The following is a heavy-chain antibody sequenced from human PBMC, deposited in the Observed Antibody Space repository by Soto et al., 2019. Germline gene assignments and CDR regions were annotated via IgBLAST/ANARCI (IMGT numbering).Heavy chain of an antibody. CDR1: GGSFSGYY. D-gene: IGHD3-3*01. Sequence: SETLSLTCAVYGGSFSGYYWSWLRQPPGKGLEWIGEINHSGSTNYNPSLKSRVTISVATSKNQSSLKLSSVPAADTAVYYCAGLYDLWSGYTYVMDAWGQGPTVT. CDR3: AGLYDLWSGYTYVMDA. V-gene: IGHV4-34*01. CDR2: INHSGST. J-gene: IGHJ6*02.